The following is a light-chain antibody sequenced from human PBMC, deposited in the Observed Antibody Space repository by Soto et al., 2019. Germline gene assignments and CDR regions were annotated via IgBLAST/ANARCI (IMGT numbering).Light chain of an antibody. J-gene: IGKJ4*01. CDR1: QSITRY. CDR2: DAS. Sequence: EIVLTQSPATLSLSPGERATLSCRASQSITRYLGWYQQKPGQPPRLLIYDASNRATGVPARFSRSGSGTDLSLTISSLEPEDFAVYYCQQRGSWPLTFGGGTKVEIK. CDR3: QQRGSWPLT. V-gene: IGKV3-11*01.